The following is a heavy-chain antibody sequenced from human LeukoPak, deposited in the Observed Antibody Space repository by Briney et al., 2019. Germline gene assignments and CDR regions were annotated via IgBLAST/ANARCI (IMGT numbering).Heavy chain of an antibody. J-gene: IGHJ4*02. CDR3: AKGQDIVATIFNYERRGDYFDY. D-gene: IGHD5-12*01. Sequence: GGSLRLSCAASGFTFSSYGMHWVRQAPGKGLEWVAFIRYDGSNKYYADSVKGRFTISRDNSKNTLYLQMNSLRAEDTAVYYCAKGQDIVATIFNYERRGDYFDYWGQGTLVTVSS. V-gene: IGHV3-30*02. CDR1: GFTFSSYG. CDR2: IRYDGSNK.